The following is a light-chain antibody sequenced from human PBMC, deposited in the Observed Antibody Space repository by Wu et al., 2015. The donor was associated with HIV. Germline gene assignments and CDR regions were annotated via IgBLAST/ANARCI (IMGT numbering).Light chain of an antibody. CDR2: MAS. CDR3: QQYDRYPYT. V-gene: IGKV1-5*03. Sequence: DIQMTQSPSTLSASVGDRVTITCRASQSISIWLAWYQQKPGKAPNLLIYMASSLRSGVPSRFSGSGSGTEFTLTISSLQPDDFATYHCQQYDRYPYTFGQGTKLEIK. CDR1: QSISIW. J-gene: IGKJ2*01.